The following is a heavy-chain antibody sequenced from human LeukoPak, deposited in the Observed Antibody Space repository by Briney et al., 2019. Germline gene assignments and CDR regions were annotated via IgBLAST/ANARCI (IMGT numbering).Heavy chain of an antibody. D-gene: IGHD3-22*01. V-gene: IGHV3-23*01. CDR3: AKGQNYYDSSGYFRRGDYFDY. CDR1: GFTFSDYY. J-gene: IGHJ4*02. CDR2: ISGSGGST. Sequence: PGGSLRLSCAASGFTFSDYYMSWIRQAPGKGLEWVSAISGSGGSTYYADSVKGRFTISRDNSKNTLYLQMNSLRAEDTAVYYCAKGQNYYDSSGYFRRGDYFDYWGQGTLVTVSS.